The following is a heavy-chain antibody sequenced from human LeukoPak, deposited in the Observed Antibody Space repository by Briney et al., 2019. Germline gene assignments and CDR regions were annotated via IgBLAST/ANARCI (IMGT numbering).Heavy chain of an antibody. V-gene: IGHV4-59*08. D-gene: IGHD3-10*01. CDR3: ARNHYGSGSWYAFDI. CDR1: GFSISSYY. J-gene: IGHJ3*02. Sequence: SESLSLTCAVSGFSISSYYWSWIRQPPGKGLEWIGYIYYSGSANYNPSLKSPVTITVDTSKTQYYLKMSSVPDADTAVYYCARNHYGSGSWYAFDIWGQGTMVTVSS. CDR2: IYYSGSA.